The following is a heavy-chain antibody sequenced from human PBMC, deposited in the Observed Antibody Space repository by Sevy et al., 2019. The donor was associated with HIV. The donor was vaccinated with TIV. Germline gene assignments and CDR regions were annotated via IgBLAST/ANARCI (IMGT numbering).Heavy chain of an antibody. CDR1: GFTFSSYG. V-gene: IGHV3-30*18. CDR3: AKGSDYYESSGYFRSGYFDY. Sequence: GGSLRLSCAASGFTFSSYGMHWVRQAPGKGLEWVAVISYDGSNKYYADTVKGRLTISRDNSKNTLYLQMNSLRAEDTAVYYCAKGSDYYESSGYFRSGYFDYWGQGTLVTVSS. J-gene: IGHJ4*02. CDR2: ISYDGSNK. D-gene: IGHD3-22*01.